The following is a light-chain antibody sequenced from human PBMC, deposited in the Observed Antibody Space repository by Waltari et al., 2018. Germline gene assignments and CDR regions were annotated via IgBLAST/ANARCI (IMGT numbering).Light chain of an antibody. CDR2: AAS. Sequence: DIQMTQSPSSLSASVGDRVTITCRASQNINTYLHWYHQRPGKAPTLLIYAASSLQSGVPSRFSGSGSGTHFTLTIGSLESEDLGIYYCQQSYSSPLTFGGGTKVEIK. CDR3: QQSYSSPLT. J-gene: IGKJ4*01. CDR1: QNINTY. V-gene: IGKV1-39*01.